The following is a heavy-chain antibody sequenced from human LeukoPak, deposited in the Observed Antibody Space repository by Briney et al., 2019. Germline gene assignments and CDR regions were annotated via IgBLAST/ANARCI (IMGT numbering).Heavy chain of an antibody. D-gene: IGHD3-10*01. CDR2: IYYSGST. CDR1: GGSISSGDYY. Sequence: SQTLSLTCTVSGGSISSGDYYWSWIRQPPGKGLEWIGYIYYSGSTYYNPSLKSRVTISVDTSKNQFSLKLSSVTAADTAVYYCARVRYGSGSYYKGEIDYWGQGTLVTVSS. V-gene: IGHV4-30-4*01. CDR3: ARVRYGSGSYYKGEIDY. J-gene: IGHJ4*02.